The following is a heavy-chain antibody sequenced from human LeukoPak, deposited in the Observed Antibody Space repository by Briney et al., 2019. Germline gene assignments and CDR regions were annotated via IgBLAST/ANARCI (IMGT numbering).Heavy chain of an antibody. V-gene: IGHV3-66*02. D-gene: IGHD3-3*01. J-gene: IGHJ4*02. Sequence: LGGSLRLSCAASGFIVSGSYMSWVRQAPGRGLEWVSAIYRGDETYYADSVKGRFTISRDNSKNTLYLQMNSLRAEDTAVYYCARDPLWSGYSIDYWGQGTLVTVSS. CDR1: GFIVSGSY. CDR2: IYRGDET. CDR3: ARDPLWSGYSIDY.